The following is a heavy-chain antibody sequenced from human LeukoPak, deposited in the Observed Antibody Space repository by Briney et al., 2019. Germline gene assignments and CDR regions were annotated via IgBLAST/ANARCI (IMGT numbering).Heavy chain of an antibody. CDR2: IYSGGST. D-gene: IGHD5-18*01. CDR3: ARSGYSYGWDFEY. V-gene: IGHV3-53*01. J-gene: IGHJ4*02. Sequence: PGGSLRLSXAASGFTVSSNYMSWVRQAPGKGLEWVSVIYSGGSTYYTDSVKGRFTISRDNSKNTLYLQMNSLRAEDTAVYYCARSGYSYGWDFEYWGQGTLVTVSS. CDR1: GFTVSSNY.